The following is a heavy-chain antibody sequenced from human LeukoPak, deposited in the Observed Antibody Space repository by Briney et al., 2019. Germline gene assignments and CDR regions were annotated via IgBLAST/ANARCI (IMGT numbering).Heavy chain of an antibody. Sequence: GGSLRLSCAASGFTFSSYAMHWVRQAPGKGLEWVAVISYDGSNKYYADSVKGRFTTSRDNSKNTLYLQMNSLRAEDTAVYYCARDSSGWYVYWGQGTLVTVSS. D-gene: IGHD6-19*01. CDR2: ISYDGSNK. CDR3: ARDSSGWYVY. V-gene: IGHV3-30-3*01. CDR1: GFTFSSYA. J-gene: IGHJ4*02.